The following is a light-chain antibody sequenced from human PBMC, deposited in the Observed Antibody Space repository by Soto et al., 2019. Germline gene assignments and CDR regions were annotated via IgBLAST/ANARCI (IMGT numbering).Light chain of an antibody. CDR2: EDD. CDR1: RGNIVSNY. Sequence: NFMLTQPHSVSGSPGKPVTISGTRSRGNIVSNYVQWYQQRPGSSPTTVIFEDDDRPSGVPDRFSASLDTSTNSASLTISGLKPEDEADYYCQSYDADILIFGGGTKLTVL. J-gene: IGLJ2*01. CDR3: QSYDADILI. V-gene: IGLV6-57*01.